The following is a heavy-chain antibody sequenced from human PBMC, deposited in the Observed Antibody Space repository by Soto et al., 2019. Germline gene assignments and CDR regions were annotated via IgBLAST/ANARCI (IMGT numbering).Heavy chain of an antibody. CDR1: GFTFSSYG. CDR3: AKGGSGSYEGWFDP. CDR2: ISYDGSNK. J-gene: IGHJ5*02. Sequence: GGSLRLSCAASGFTFSSYGMHWVRQAPGKGLEWVAVISYDGSNKYYADSVKGRFTISRDNSKNTLYLQMNSLRAEDTAVYYCAKGGSGSYEGWFDPWGQGTLVTVSS. V-gene: IGHV3-30*18. D-gene: IGHD3-10*01.